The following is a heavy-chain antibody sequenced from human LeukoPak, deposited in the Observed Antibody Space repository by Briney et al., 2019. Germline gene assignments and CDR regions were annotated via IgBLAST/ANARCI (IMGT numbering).Heavy chain of an antibody. CDR3: ARGVEMATIGFDY. CDR1: GGTFISYT. CDR2: IIPILGIA. D-gene: IGHD5-24*01. J-gene: IGHJ4*02. Sequence: SVKVSCKASGGTFISYTISWVRQAPGQGLEWMGRIIPILGIANYAQKFQDRVTITADKSTSTAYMELSSLRSEDTAVYYCARGVEMATIGFDYWGQGTLVTVSS. V-gene: IGHV1-69*02.